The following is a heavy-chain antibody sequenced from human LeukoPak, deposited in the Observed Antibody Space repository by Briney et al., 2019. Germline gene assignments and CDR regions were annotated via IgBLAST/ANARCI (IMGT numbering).Heavy chain of an antibody. Sequence: ASVKVSCKASGYTFTGYYMHWMRQAPGQGLESMGWINPNSGGTNYAQKFQGRVTMTRDTSISTAYMELSRLRSDDTAVYYCARSITMIVVIDYWGQGTLVTVSS. CDR1: GYTFTGYY. D-gene: IGHD3-22*01. V-gene: IGHV1-2*02. J-gene: IGHJ4*02. CDR2: INPNSGGT. CDR3: ARSITMIVVIDY.